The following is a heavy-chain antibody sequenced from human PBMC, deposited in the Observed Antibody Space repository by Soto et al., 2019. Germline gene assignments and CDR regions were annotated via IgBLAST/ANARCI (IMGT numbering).Heavy chain of an antibody. Sequence: QLQLQESGPGLVKPSETLSLTCTVSGGSISSSSYYWGWIRQPPGKGLEWIGSIYYSGSTYYNPSLKRRVTISVDKSKNKFSLKLTSVTAADTSVYYSARLGSGYSCYDWDYWGQGTLVTVSS. CDR2: IYYSGST. V-gene: IGHV4-39*01. J-gene: IGHJ4*02. CDR3: ARLGSGYSCYDWDY. D-gene: IGHD5-12*01. CDR1: GGSISSSSYY.